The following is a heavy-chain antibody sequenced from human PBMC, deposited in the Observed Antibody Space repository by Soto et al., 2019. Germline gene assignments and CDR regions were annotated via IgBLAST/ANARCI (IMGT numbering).Heavy chain of an antibody. D-gene: IGHD6-19*01. V-gene: IGHV1-69*02. CDR1: GGTFSSYT. Sequence: SVKVSCKASGGTFSSYTISWVRQAPGQGLEWMGRIIPILGIANYAQKFQGRVTITADKSTSTAYMELSSLRSEDTAVYYCARVRAVAGTYYGMDVWGQGTTVTVS. CDR3: ARVRAVAGTYYGMDV. CDR2: IIPILGIA. J-gene: IGHJ6*02.